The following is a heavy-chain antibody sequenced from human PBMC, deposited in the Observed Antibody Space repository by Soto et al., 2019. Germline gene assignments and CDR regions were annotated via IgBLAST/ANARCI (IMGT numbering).Heavy chain of an antibody. V-gene: IGHV3-33*01. CDR2: IWYDGSNK. Sequence: PGGSLRLSCAASGFTFSSYGMHWVRQAPGKGLEWVAVIWYDGSNKYYADSVKGRFTISRDNSKNTLYLQMNSLRAEDTAVYYCASGNTYYDFWSGYYEFDYWGQGTLVTVSS. J-gene: IGHJ4*02. CDR1: GFTFSSYG. CDR3: ASGNTYYDFWSGYYEFDY. D-gene: IGHD3-3*01.